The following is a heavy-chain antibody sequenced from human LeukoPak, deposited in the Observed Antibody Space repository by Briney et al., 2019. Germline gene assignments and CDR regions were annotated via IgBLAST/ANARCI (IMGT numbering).Heavy chain of an antibody. CDR3: ARERVRSGGSCYAGNNWFDP. J-gene: IGHJ5*02. D-gene: IGHD2-15*01. CDR2: INPNSGGT. V-gene: IGHV1-2*02. Sequence: ASVKVSCKASGYTFTGYYMHWVRQAPGQGLEWMGWINPNSGGTNYAQKFQGRVTMTRDTSISTAYMELSRLRSDDTAVYYCARERVRSGGSCYAGNNWFDPRGQGTLVTVSS. CDR1: GYTFTGYY.